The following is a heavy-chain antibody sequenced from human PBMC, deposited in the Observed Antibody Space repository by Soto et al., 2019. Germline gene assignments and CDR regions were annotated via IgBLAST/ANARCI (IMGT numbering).Heavy chain of an antibody. Sequence: GGSLRLSCTASGFTFGDYAMSWFRQAPGKGLEWVGFIRSKAYGGTTEYAASVKGRFTISRDDSKSIAYLQMNSLKTEDTAVYYCTRDVFQWLPISNNAFDIWGQGTMVTVSS. CDR3: TRDVFQWLPISNNAFDI. V-gene: IGHV3-49*03. CDR1: GFTFGDYA. J-gene: IGHJ3*02. D-gene: IGHD3-22*01. CDR2: IRSKAYGGTT.